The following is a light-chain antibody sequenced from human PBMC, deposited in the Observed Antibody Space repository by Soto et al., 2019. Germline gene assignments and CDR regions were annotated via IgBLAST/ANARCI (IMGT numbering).Light chain of an antibody. V-gene: IGLV4-60*02. CDR2: LEGSGSY. CDR1: SGHSSYI. J-gene: IGLJ2*01. CDR3: ETWDSKTGV. Sequence: QPVLTQSSSASASLGSSVKLTCTLSSGHSSYIIAWHQQQPGKAPRYLMKLEGSGSYNKGSGVPDRFSGSSSGADRYLTISHLQFEDEADYYCETWDSKTGVFGGGTKVTVL.